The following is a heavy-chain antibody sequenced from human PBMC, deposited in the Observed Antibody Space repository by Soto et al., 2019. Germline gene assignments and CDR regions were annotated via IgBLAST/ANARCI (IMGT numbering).Heavy chain of an antibody. J-gene: IGHJ4*02. CDR2: IYLSGST. V-gene: IGHV4-4*02. CDR3: ARDFHDSSLDY. D-gene: IGHD3-22*01. CDR1: GGSISSGNW. Sequence: SETLSLTCAVSGGSISSGNWWTWVRQPPGKGLEWIGEIYLSGSTNYNPSLNSRVTMSVDKSKNQFSLKLTSVTAADTAVYYCARDFHDSSLDYWGQGILVTVSS.